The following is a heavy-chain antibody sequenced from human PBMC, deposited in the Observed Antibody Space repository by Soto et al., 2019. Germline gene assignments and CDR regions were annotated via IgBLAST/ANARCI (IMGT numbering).Heavy chain of an antibody. CDR3: AKDTAMAQDYYGMDV. J-gene: IGHJ6*02. CDR1: GFTFSSYG. Sequence: GGSRRLSCAASGFTFSSYGMHWVRQAPGKGLEWVAVISYDGSNKYYADSVKGRFTISRDNSKNTLYLQMNSLRAEDTAVYYCAKDTAMAQDYYGMDVWGQGTTVTVSS. V-gene: IGHV3-30*18. CDR2: ISYDGSNK. D-gene: IGHD5-18*01.